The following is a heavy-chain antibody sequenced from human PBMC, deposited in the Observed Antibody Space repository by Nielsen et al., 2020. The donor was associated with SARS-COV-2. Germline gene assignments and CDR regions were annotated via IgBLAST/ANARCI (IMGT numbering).Heavy chain of an antibody. CDR2: ISYDGSNK. CDR3: AKFGDRYYYGMDV. J-gene: IGHJ6*02. D-gene: IGHD3-3*01. V-gene: IGHV3-30-3*02. Sequence: GESLKISCAASGFTFSSYAMHWVRQAPGKGLEWVAVISYDGSNKYYADSVKGRFTISRDNAKNSLYLQMNSLRAEDTALYYCAKFGDRYYYGMDVWGQGTTVTVSS. CDR1: GFTFSSYA.